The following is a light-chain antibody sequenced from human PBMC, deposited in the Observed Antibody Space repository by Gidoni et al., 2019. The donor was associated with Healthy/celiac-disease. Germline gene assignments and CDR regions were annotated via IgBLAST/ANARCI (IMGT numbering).Light chain of an antibody. J-gene: IGKJ1*01. CDR1: QGISSY. Sequence: DIQLTQSPSFLSASVGDRVTITCWASQGISSYLAWYQQKPGKAPKLLIYAASTLQSGVPSRCSGSGSGTEFTLTISSLQPEDFATYYCQQLNSYPRWTFGQGTKVEIK. CDR2: AAS. CDR3: QQLNSYPRWT. V-gene: IGKV1-9*01.